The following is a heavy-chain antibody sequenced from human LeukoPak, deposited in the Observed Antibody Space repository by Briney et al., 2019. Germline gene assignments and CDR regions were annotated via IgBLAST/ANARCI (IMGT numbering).Heavy chain of an antibody. CDR2: INYDGTST. Sequence: PGGSLTLSCLASGFTLGSYWMLWVRQAPGKGLVWVSRINYDGTSTTYADSVKGRFTVSRDNGKKTVSLQINSLRPDDTAVYYCAREANTAFYYWGQGTLVTVSS. J-gene: IGHJ4*02. V-gene: IGHV3-74*01. CDR1: GFTLGSYW. D-gene: IGHD2-21*02. CDR3: AREANTAFYY.